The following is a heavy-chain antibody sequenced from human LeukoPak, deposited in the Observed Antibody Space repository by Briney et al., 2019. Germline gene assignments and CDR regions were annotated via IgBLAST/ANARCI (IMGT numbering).Heavy chain of an antibody. CDR1: GYSFTSYW. CDR2: IYPGDSDT. J-gene: IGHJ4*02. V-gene: IGHV5-51*01. CDR3: ARHHYNWNDVRSTFDY. D-gene: IGHD1-20*01. Sequence: GESLKISCKGSGYSFTSYWIGWVRQMPGKGLEWMGIIYPGDSDTRYSPSFQGQVTISADKSISTAYLQWSSLKASDTAMYYCARHHYNWNDVRSTFDYWGQGTLVTVSS.